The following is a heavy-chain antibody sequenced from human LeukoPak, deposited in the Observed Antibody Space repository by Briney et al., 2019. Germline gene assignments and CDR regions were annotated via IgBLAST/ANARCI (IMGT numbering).Heavy chain of an antibody. J-gene: IGHJ4*02. CDR1: GFTFSSYV. CDR2: ISSNGGST. D-gene: IGHD3-10*01. Sequence: GGSLRLSCSASGFTFSSYVMHWVRQAPGKGLEYVSVISSNGGSTYYADSVKGRFTISRDNSKNTLYLQMSSLRTEGTAVYYCGGSPDYWGQGTLVTVSS. CDR3: GGSPDY. V-gene: IGHV3-64D*06.